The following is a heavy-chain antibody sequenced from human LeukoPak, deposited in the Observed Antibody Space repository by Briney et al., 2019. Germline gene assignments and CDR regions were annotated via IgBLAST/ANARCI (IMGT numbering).Heavy chain of an antibody. V-gene: IGHV4-61*02. Sequence: SETLSLTCSVSGGSISSTDYYWGWIRQPAGKGLEWIGRIYTSGSTNYNPSLKSRVTISVDTSKNQFSLKLSSVTAADTAVYYCASGLTKYYYYYMDVWGKGTTVTVSS. CDR2: IYTSGST. D-gene: IGHD3-9*01. CDR1: GGSISSTDYY. CDR3: ASGLTKYYYYYMDV. J-gene: IGHJ6*03.